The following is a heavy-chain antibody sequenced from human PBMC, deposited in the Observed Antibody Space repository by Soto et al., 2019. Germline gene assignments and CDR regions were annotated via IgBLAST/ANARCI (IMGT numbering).Heavy chain of an antibody. CDR3: ARVKVVLMLYAMEFDY. CDR2: INHSGST. J-gene: IGHJ4*02. CDR1: GGSFSGYY. Sequence: QVQLQQWGAGLLKPSETLSLTCAVYGGSFSGYYWSWIRQPPGKGLEWIGEINHSGSTNYNPSLKSRVTISVDTSKNQFSLKLSSVTAAYTAVYYCARVKVVLMLYAMEFDYWGQGTLVIVSS. V-gene: IGHV4-34*01. D-gene: IGHD2-8*01.